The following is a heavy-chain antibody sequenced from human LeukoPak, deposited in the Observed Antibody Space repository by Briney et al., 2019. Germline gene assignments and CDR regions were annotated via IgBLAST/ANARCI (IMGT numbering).Heavy chain of an antibody. V-gene: IGHV5-10-1*01. CDR3: AREYSYGYTVIGP. Sequence: GESLKISCKGSGXSFTSYWISWVRQMPGKGLEWMGRIDPSDSYTNYSPSFQGHVTISADKSISTAYLQWSSLKASDTAMYYCAREYSYGYTVIGPWGQGTLVTVSS. J-gene: IGHJ5*02. D-gene: IGHD5-18*01. CDR2: IDPSDSYT. CDR1: GXSFTSYW.